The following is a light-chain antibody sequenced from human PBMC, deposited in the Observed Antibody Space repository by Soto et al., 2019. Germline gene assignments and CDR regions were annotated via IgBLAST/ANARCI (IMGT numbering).Light chain of an antibody. V-gene: IGKV1-5*03. J-gene: IGKJ2*01. Sequence: DIQMTQSPSTLSASVGDRVTITCRASQNINKWLAWYQQKPGKAPKLLIYEASSLEGGVPSRFSGSGSGTEFTLTISSLQPDDSATYYCQQYNSYLYTFGQGTKLEIK. CDR1: QNINKW. CDR2: EAS. CDR3: QQYNSYLYT.